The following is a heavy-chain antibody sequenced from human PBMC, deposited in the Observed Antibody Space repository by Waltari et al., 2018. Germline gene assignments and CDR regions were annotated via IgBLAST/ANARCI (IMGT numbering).Heavy chain of an antibody. Sequence: QVQLVQSGAEVKKPGASVKVSCKVSGYTLTELSMHWVRQAPGKGLEWMGGFEPEDGETIYAQKSQGRVTMTEDTSTDTAYMELSSLRSEDTAVYYCATDLNVLRFLPAWDYWGQGTLVTVSS. CDR3: ATDLNVLRFLPAWDY. D-gene: IGHD3-3*01. J-gene: IGHJ4*02. CDR2: FEPEDGET. CDR1: GYTLTELS. V-gene: IGHV1-24*01.